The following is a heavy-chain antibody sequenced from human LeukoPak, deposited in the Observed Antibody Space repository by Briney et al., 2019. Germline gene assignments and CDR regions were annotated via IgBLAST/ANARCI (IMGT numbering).Heavy chain of an antibody. CDR2: IYSDGTT. Sequence: GGSLRLSCAASGFTVSNNYMSWVRQAPGKGLEWVSIIYSDGTTYYADSVKGRFTISRDNSKNTVFLQMHSLRAEDTAVYYCARVSGSYWNYFDYWGQGTLVTVSS. V-gene: IGHV3-53*01. D-gene: IGHD1-26*01. J-gene: IGHJ4*02. CDR1: GFTVSNNY. CDR3: ARVSGSYWNYFDY.